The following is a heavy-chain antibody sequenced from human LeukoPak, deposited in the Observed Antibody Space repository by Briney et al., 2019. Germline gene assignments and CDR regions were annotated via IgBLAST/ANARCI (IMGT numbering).Heavy chain of an antibody. V-gene: IGHV4-39*01. CDR2: IYYSGST. J-gene: IGHJ6*03. Sequence: SETLSLTCTVSDGSISGGSPYWGWIRQPPGKGLEWIGSIYYSGSTYYNPSLKSRVTISVDTSKNQFSLNLSSVTAADTAVYFCAGPNYYYMDIWGKGTTVTVSS. CDR1: DGSISGGSPY. CDR3: AGPNYYYMDI.